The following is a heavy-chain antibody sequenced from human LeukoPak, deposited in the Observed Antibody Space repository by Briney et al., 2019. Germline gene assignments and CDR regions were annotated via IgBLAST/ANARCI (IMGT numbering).Heavy chain of an antibody. CDR3: VRWNSREDY. V-gene: IGHV3-11*01. J-gene: IGHJ4*02. Sequence: GGSLRLSCAASGFTFSDYYMSWIRQGPGKGLEWVSYISSSGSSIYYVDSVKGRFTISRDNAKNSLYLQMNSLRAEDTAVYYCVRWNSREDYWGQGTLVTVSS. D-gene: IGHD1-7*01. CDR2: ISSSGSSI. CDR1: GFTFSDYY.